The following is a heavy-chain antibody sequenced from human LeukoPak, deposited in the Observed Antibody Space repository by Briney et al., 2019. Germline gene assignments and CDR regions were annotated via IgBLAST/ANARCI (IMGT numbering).Heavy chain of an antibody. CDR1: GFTFSSYG. D-gene: IGHD6-19*01. V-gene: IGHV3-33*01. Sequence: GGSLRLSCAASGFTFSSYGMHWVRQAPGKGLDWVAVIWYDGSNKYYADSVKGRFTISRDNSKNTLYLQMNSLRAEDTAVYYCARDHSSGWYGLFDYWGQGTLVTVSS. CDR2: IWYDGSNK. J-gene: IGHJ4*02. CDR3: ARDHSSGWYGLFDY.